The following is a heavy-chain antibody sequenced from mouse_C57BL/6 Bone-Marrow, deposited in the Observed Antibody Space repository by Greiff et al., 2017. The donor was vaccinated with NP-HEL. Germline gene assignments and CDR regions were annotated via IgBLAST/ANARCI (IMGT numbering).Heavy chain of an antibody. CDR2: ISNGGGST. CDR1: GFTFSDYY. J-gene: IGHJ4*01. Sequence: EVKLVESGGGLVQPGGSLKLSCAASGFTFSDYYMYWVRQTPEKRLEWVAYISNGGGSTYYPDTVKGRFTISRDNAKNTLYLQMSRLKSEDTAMYYCARREGYSTLFYAMDYWGQGTSVTVSS. V-gene: IGHV5-12*01. CDR3: ARREGYSTLFYAMDY. D-gene: IGHD2-3*01.